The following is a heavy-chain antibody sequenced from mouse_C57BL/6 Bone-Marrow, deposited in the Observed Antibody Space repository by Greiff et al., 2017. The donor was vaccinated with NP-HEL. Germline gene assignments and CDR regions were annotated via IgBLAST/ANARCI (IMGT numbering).Heavy chain of an antibody. Sequence: EVQLQESGGGLVQPKGSLKLSCAASGFTFNTYAMHWVRQAPGQGLEWVARIRSKSSNYATYYADSVKDRFTISRDDSQSMLYLQMNNPETEDTAMYYCVREGVPGYGSSSYYAMDYWGQGTSVTVSS. D-gene: IGHD1-1*01. V-gene: IGHV10-3*01. CDR1: GFTFNTYA. J-gene: IGHJ4*01. CDR2: IRSKSSNYAT. CDR3: VREGVPGYGSSSYYAMDY.